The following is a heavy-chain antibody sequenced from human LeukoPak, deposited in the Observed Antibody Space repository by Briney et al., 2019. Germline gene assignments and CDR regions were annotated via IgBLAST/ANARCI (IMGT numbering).Heavy chain of an antibody. J-gene: IGHJ4*02. CDR1: GYSFTCCY. Sequence: GASGKVSCNGSGYSFTCCYIHWVRHAPGQGLEWMGWINPNSGGTNYAQKFQGRVTMTRDTSISTAYMELSRLRSDDTAVYYCARGLPTIDDWGQGTLVTVSS. CDR3: ARGLPTIDD. CDR2: INPNSGGT. D-gene: IGHD2-15*01. V-gene: IGHV1-2*02.